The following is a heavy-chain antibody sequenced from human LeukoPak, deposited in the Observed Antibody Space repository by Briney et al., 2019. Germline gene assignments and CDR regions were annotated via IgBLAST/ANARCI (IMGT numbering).Heavy chain of an antibody. D-gene: IGHD3-16*01. CDR2: IYTSGST. V-gene: IGHV4-4*07. CDR1: GGSIKNYY. CDR3: ARGGYEYYYMDV. Sequence: SETLSLSCTVSGGSIKNYYWTWIRQPVGKGLEWIGRIYTSGSTNYNPSLKSRVTMSADTSKSQFSLKLSSVTAADTAVYYCARGGYEYYYMDVWGKGTTVTVSS. J-gene: IGHJ6*03.